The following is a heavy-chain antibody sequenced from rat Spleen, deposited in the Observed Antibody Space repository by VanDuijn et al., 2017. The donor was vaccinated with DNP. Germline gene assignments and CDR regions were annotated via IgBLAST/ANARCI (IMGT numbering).Heavy chain of an antibody. J-gene: IGHJ4*01. D-gene: IGHD1-10*01. CDR2: ISTSGGNT. CDR1: GFTFSDYA. V-gene: IGHV5S23*01. CDR3: ARVNNNLYYGLDA. Sequence: EVQLVESGGGLVQPGRSLKLSCAASGFTFSDYAMAWVRQAPKKGLEWVASISTSGGNTYYRDSVKGRFTISRDNAKSSLYLQMNSLKSEDTATYYCARVNNNLYYGLDAWGQGTSVTVSS.